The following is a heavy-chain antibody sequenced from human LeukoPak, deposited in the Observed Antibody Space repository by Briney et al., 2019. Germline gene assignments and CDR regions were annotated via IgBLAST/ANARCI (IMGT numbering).Heavy chain of an antibody. Sequence: ASVKVSCKASGYTFTGYYMHWLRQAPGQGLEWMGWINPNSGGTNYAQKFQGRVTMTRDTSISTAYMELSRLRSDDTAVYYCARGPRYSSSSRYGMDVWGQGTTVTVSS. D-gene: IGHD6-13*01. J-gene: IGHJ6*02. CDR3: ARGPRYSSSSRYGMDV. V-gene: IGHV1-2*02. CDR2: INPNSGGT. CDR1: GYTFTGYY.